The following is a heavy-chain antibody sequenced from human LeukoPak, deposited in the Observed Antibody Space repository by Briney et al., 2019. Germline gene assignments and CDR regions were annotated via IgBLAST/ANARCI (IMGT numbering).Heavy chain of an antibody. CDR3: VRDNLENQWLERSY. CDR1: GFTFSLYN. V-gene: IGHV3-48*03. D-gene: IGHD6-19*01. J-gene: IGHJ4*02. Sequence: GGSLRLSCAASGFTFSLYNMNWVRQAPGKGLEWVSQISASETSIKYADSVRGRFTISRDNVKNSVYLQMNSLRAEDTAIYFCVRDNLENQWLERSYWGQGTLVTVSS. CDR2: ISASETSI.